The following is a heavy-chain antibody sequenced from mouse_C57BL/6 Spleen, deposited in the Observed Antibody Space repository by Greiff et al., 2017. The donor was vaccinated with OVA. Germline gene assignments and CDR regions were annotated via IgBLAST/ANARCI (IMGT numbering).Heavy chain of an antibody. CDR3: AIGDYYGSSYFDY. J-gene: IGHJ2*01. CDR2: IHPSDRDT. Sequence: QVQLQQPGAELVKPGASVKVSCKASGYTFTSYWMHWVKQRPGQGLEWIGRIHPSDRDTNYNQKFKGKATLTVDKSSSTAYMQLSSLTSEDSAVYYCAIGDYYGSSYFDYWGQGTTLTVSS. D-gene: IGHD1-1*01. V-gene: IGHV1-74*01. CDR1: GYTFTSYW.